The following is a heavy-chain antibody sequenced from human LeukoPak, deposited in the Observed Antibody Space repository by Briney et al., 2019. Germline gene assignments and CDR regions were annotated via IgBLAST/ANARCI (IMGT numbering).Heavy chain of an antibody. J-gene: IGHJ4*02. V-gene: IGHV4-34*01. CDR2: INHSGST. CDR3: AREGGSSYGGLDF. Sequence: SETLSLTCAVYGGSFSGYYWSWIRQPPGKGLEWIGEINHSGSTNYNPSLKSRVTISLDTSKNQFSLKLTSVTAADTAVYYCAREGGSSYGGLDFWGQGTLVTVSS. D-gene: IGHD5-18*01. CDR1: GGSFSGYY.